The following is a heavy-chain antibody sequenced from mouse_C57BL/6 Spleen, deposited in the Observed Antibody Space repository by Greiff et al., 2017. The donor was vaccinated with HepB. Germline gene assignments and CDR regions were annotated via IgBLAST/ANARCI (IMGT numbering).Heavy chain of an antibody. D-gene: IGHD4-1*02. Sequence: QVQLQQPGAELVRPGSSVKLSCKASGYTFTSYWMHWVKQRPIQGLEWIGNIDPSDSETHYNQKFKDKATLTVDKSSSTAYMQLSSLTSEDSAVYYCAQLGAYAMDYWGQGTSVTVSS. CDR2: IDPSDSET. J-gene: IGHJ4*01. CDR1: GYTFTSYW. V-gene: IGHV1-52*01. CDR3: AQLGAYAMDY.